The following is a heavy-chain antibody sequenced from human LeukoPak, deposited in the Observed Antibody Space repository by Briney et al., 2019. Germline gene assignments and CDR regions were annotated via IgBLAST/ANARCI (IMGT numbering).Heavy chain of an antibody. Sequence: SGGSLRLSCAASGFTFDDYAMHWVRHAPGKGLEWVSLISWGGGSTYYADSVKGRFTISRDNSKNSLYLHMNSLRAEDTALYYCAKDRSGNSYGHFDYWGQGTLVTVSS. CDR1: GFTFDDYA. D-gene: IGHD3-10*01. CDR2: ISWGGGST. V-gene: IGHV3-43D*04. J-gene: IGHJ4*02. CDR3: AKDRSGNSYGHFDY.